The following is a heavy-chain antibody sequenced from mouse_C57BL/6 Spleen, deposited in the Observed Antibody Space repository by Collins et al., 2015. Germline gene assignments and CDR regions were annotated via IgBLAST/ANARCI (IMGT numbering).Heavy chain of an antibody. CDR2: IDPSDSYT. J-gene: IGHJ2*01. CDR3: ARGGYGSSFDY. CDR1: GYTFTSYW. V-gene: IGHV1-50*01. Sequence: QVQLQQPGAELVKPGASVKLSCKASGYTFTSYWMQWVKQRPGQSLEWIGEIDPSDSYTNYNQKFKGKATLTVDTSSSTAYMQLSSLTSEDSAVYYCARGGYGSSFDYWGQGTTLTVSS. D-gene: IGHD1-1*01.